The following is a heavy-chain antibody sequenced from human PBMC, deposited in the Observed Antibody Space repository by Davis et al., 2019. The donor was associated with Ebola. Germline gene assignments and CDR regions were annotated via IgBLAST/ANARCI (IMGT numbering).Heavy chain of an antibody. D-gene: IGHD6-6*01. CDR3: ARERYSSFYYYYYGMDV. V-gene: IGHV3-64*01. J-gene: IGHJ6*02. Sequence: GESLKISCAASGFTFSSYAMSWVRQAPGKGLEYVSAISSNGGSTYYANSVKGRFTISRDNSKNTLYLQMGSLRAEDMAVYYCARERYSSFYYYYYGMDVWGQGTTVTVSS. CDR1: GFTFSSYA. CDR2: ISSNGGST.